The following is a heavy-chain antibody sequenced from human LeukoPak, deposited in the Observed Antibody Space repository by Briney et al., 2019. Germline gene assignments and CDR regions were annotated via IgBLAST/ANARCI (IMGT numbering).Heavy chain of an antibody. D-gene: IGHD5-18*01. J-gene: IGHJ4*02. CDR2: IYSGGST. CDR3: AKTLVGGYSYGYGYYFDY. CDR1: GFTVSSNY. Sequence: QPGGSLRLSCAASGFTVSSNYMSWVRQAPGKGLEWVSVIYSGGSTYYADSVKGRFTISRDNSKNTLYLQMNSLRAEDTAVYYYAKTLVGGYSYGYGYYFDYWGQGTLVTVSS. V-gene: IGHV3-53*01.